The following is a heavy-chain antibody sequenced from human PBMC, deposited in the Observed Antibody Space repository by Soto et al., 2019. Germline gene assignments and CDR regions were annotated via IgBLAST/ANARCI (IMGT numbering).Heavy chain of an antibody. CDR1: GYTFTSYA. CDR3: ASCCLDSSGYYSGAFDI. J-gene: IGHJ3*02. D-gene: IGHD3-22*01. CDR2: INAGSGDT. V-gene: IGHV1-3*01. Sequence: ASVKVSCTASGYTFTSYAMHWVRQAPGQRLEWMGWINAGSGDTKYSQKFQGRVTITRDTSASTAYMELSSLRSEDTAVYHCASCCLDSSGYYSGAFDIWGQGTMVTVSS.